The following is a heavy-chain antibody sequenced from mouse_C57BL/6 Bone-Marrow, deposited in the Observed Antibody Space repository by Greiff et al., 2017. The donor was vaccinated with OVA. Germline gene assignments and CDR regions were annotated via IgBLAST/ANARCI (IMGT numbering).Heavy chain of an antibody. CDR3: ARVKLRTFAY. CDR1: GFTFSDYG. CDR2: ISSGSSTL. J-gene: IGHJ3*01. V-gene: IGHV5-17*01. Sequence: EVKLVESGGGLVKPGGSLKLSCAASGFTFSDYGMHWVRQAPETGLEWVAYISSGSSTLYYADTVKGRFTISRDNAKNTRFLQMTSLRSEDTSMYYCARVKLRTFAYWGQGTLVTVSA. D-gene: IGHD5-5*01.